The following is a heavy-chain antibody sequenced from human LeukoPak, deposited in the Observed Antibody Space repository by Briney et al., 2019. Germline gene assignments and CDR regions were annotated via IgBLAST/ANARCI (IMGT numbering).Heavy chain of an antibody. J-gene: IGHJ1*01. D-gene: IGHD3-22*01. CDR3: ARGYYDSSDFEYFQH. CDR2: ISAYNGNI. V-gene: IGHV1-18*04. Sequence: ASVKVSCKASGYTFTSYYMHWVRQAPGQGLEWMGWISAYNGNINYAQKLQGRVTMTTDTSISTAYMELRRLRSDDTAVYYCARGYYDSSDFEYFQHWGQGTLVTVSS. CDR1: GYTFTSYY.